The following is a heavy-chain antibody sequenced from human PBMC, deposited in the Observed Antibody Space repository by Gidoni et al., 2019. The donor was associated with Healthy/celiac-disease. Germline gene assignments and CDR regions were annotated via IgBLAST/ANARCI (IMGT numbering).Heavy chain of an antibody. Sequence: QVQLQQWGAGLLKPSETLSLTCAVYGGSFSGYSWSWIRQPPGKGLEWIGEINHSGSTNYNPSLKSRVTISVDTSKNQFSLKLSSVTAADTAVYYCARLSGFWSGYYDRNYYYGMDVWGQGTTVTVSS. D-gene: IGHD3-3*01. CDR1: GGSFSGYS. CDR2: INHSGST. J-gene: IGHJ6*02. CDR3: ARLSGFWSGYYDRNYYYGMDV. V-gene: IGHV4-34*01.